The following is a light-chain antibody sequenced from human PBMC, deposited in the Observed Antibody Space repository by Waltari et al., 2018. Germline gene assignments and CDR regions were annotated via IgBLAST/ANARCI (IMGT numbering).Light chain of an antibody. Sequence: DIQLTQSPPFLSASVGDRVTITCQASQGIRSFLAWYQQKPGRAPKLLIYPASTLQSGVPSRFSGSGSGTDFTLTISSLQPEDFATYYCQHFHSYPLTFGGGTKVEIK. CDR2: PAS. CDR3: QHFHSYPLT. CDR1: QGIRSF. V-gene: IGKV1-9*01. J-gene: IGKJ4*01.